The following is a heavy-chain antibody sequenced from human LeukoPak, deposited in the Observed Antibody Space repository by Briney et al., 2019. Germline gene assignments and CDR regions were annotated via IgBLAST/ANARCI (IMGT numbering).Heavy chain of an antibody. CDR2: IYYSGST. J-gene: IGHJ4*02. CDR1: GGSISSSSYC. CDR3: ARDYGSSWSLDY. V-gene: IGHV4-39*07. D-gene: IGHD6-13*01. Sequence: SETLSLTCTVSGGSISSSSYCWGWIRQPPGKGLEWIGSIYYSGSTYYNPSLKSRVTISVDTSKNQFSLKLSSVTAADTAVYYCARDYGSSWSLDYWGQGTLVTVSS.